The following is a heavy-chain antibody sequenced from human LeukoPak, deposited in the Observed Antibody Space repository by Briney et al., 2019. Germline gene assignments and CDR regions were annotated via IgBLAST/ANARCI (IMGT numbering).Heavy chain of an antibody. D-gene: IGHD2-2*01. Sequence: GESLKISCKGSGYSFTSYWIGWVRQMPGKGLEWMGIIYPGDSDTRYSPSFQGQVTISADKSISTAYLQWSSLKASDTAMYYCARSQYCSSTSCHLLNRSYYYYYMDVWGKGTTVTVSS. V-gene: IGHV5-51*01. CDR2: IYPGDSDT. J-gene: IGHJ6*03. CDR3: ARSQYCSSTSCHLLNRSYYYYYMDV. CDR1: GYSFTSYW.